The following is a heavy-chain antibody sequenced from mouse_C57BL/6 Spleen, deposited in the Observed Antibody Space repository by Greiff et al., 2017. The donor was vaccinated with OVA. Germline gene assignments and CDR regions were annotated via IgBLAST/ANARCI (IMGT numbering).Heavy chain of an antibody. CDR1: GYAFSSSW. Sequence: VKLMESGPELVKPGASVKISCKASGYAFSSSWMNWVKQRPGKGLEWIGRIYPGDGDTNYNGKFKGKATLTADKSSSTAYMQLSSLTSEDSAVYFCASHWYFDVWGTGTTVTVSS. CDR3: ASHWYFDV. CDR2: IYPGDGDT. V-gene: IGHV1-82*01. J-gene: IGHJ1*03.